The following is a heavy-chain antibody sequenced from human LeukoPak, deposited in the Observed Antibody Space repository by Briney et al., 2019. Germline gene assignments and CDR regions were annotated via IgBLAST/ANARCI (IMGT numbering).Heavy chain of an antibody. J-gene: IGHJ6*03. CDR3: TRVDRRTIFGVAEYYMAV. D-gene: IGHD3-3*01. CDR1: GFTFSGSG. Sequence: PGGSLKLSCAASGFTFSGSGMHWVRQASGKGLEWVGRIRSKADSYATAYAASVKGRFTISRDESKNTAYLQMNSMTTEDTAVYYCTRVDRRTIFGVAEYYMAVWGKGTTVTVSS. V-gene: IGHV3-73*01. CDR2: IRSKADSYAT.